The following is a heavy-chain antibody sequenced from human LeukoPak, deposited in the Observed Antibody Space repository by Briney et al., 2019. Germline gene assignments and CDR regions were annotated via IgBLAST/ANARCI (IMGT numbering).Heavy chain of an antibody. D-gene: IGHD4-17*01. J-gene: IGHJ4*02. CDR3: ARGYRAYGDYVKEVRAY. V-gene: IGHV3-48*04. Sequence: GGSLRLSCAASGFTFSSYSMNWVRQAPGKGLEWVSYISSSSSTIYYADSVKGRFTISRDNAKNSLYLQMNSLRAEDTAVYYCARGYRAYGDYVKEVRAYWGQGTLVTVSS. CDR1: GFTFSSYS. CDR2: ISSSSSTI.